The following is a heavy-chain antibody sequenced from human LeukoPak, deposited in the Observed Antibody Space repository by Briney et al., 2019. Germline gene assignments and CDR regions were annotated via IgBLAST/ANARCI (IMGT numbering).Heavy chain of an antibody. Sequence: GGSLRLSCAASGFTFSSYGMHWVRQAPGKRLEWVAFIRYDGSNKYYADSVKGRFTISRDNSKNTLYLQMNSLRAEDTAVYYCAKDRSSGWYYFDYWGQGTLVTVSS. V-gene: IGHV3-30*02. CDR3: AKDRSSGWYYFDY. J-gene: IGHJ4*02. D-gene: IGHD6-19*01. CDR1: GFTFSSYG. CDR2: IRYDGSNK.